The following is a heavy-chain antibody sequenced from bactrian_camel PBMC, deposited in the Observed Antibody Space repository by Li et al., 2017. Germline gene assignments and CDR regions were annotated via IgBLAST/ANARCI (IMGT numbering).Heavy chain of an antibody. CDR3: AADAPHLPCNVVVSTVLRGTRVPNEYNS. D-gene: IGHD2*01. CDR1: GYTFNGYC. J-gene: IGHJ6*01. CDR2: IGARGRER. Sequence: VQLVESGGGSVQAGGSLRLSCVASGYTFNGYCMGWFRHRPGKERERVASIGARGRERYADSVKGRFTISQDAAKATVYLRMDSLKPEDSAMYYCAADAPHLPCNVVVSTVLRGTRVPNEYNSWGHGTQVTVS. V-gene: IGHV3-3*01.